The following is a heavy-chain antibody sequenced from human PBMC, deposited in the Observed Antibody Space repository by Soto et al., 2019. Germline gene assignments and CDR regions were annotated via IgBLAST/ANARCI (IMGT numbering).Heavy chain of an antibody. J-gene: IGHJ4*02. V-gene: IGHV1-69*01. D-gene: IGHD6-19*01. CDR3: AVGLRGIAVGKIDY. Sequence: QVQLVQSGAEVKKPGSSVKVSCKASGGTFSSYAISWVQQAPGQGLEWMGGIIPIFGTANYAQKFQGRVTITADESTSTAYMELSSLRSEDTAVYYCAVGLRGIAVGKIDYWGQGTLVTVSS. CDR2: IIPIFGTA. CDR1: GGTFSSYA.